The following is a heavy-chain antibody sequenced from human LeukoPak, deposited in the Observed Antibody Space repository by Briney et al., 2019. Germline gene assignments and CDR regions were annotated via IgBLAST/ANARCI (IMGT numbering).Heavy chain of an antibody. CDR1: GFTFSSYA. CDR2: ISYDGSNK. V-gene: IGHV3-30-3*01. Sequence: GGSLRLSCAASGFTFSSYAMHWVRQAPGKGLEWVAVISYDGSNKYYADSVKGRFTISRDNSKNTLYLQMNSLRAEDTAVYYCARDPWYYDSSGFLDYWGQGTLVTVSS. CDR3: ARDPWYYDSSGFLDY. D-gene: IGHD3-22*01. J-gene: IGHJ4*02.